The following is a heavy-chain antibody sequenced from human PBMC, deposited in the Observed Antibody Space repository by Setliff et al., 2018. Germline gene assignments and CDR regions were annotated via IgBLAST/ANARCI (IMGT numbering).Heavy chain of an antibody. CDR3: AKVGKSGTWDQYCQY. Sequence: PGGSLRLSCAASGFTFNNYAMSWVRQAPGKGLEWVLSISASGGRTYYADSVNGRVTIPRDNSKNMLSLQMNSLRADDTAVYYCAKVGKSGTWDQYCQYWGQGALVTVSS. D-gene: IGHD3-10*01. J-gene: IGHJ1*01. CDR1: GFTFNNYA. V-gene: IGHV3-23*01. CDR2: ISASGGRT.